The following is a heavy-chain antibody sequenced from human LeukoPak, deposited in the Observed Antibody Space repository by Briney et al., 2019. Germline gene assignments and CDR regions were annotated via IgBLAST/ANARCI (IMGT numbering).Heavy chain of an antibody. V-gene: IGHV1-18*04. CDR2: ISAYNGNT. CDR3: ARDRLWFGELPHA. D-gene: IGHD3-10*01. J-gene: IGHJ5*02. CDR1: GYTFTGYY. Sequence: ASVKVSCKASGYTFTGYYMHWVRQAPGQGLEWMGWISAYNGNTNYAQKLQGRVTMTTDTSTSTAYMELRSLRSDDTAVYYCARDRLWFGELPHAWGQGTLVTVSS.